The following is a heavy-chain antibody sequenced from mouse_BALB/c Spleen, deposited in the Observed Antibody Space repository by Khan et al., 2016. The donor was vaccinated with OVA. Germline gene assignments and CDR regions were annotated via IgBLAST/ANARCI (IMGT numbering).Heavy chain of an antibody. D-gene: IGHD2-13*01. CDR3: ARSLYYSDSYAMDY. CDR2: ISSTGST. V-gene: IGHV3-2*02. J-gene: IGHJ4*01. Sequence: EVQLQESGPGLVKPSQSLSLTCTVTGYSITSDYAWNWIRQFPGNKLEWMGYISSTGSTSYNPSLKSRFSITRDTSKNQFFRHLNSVTTEDTATYYCARSLYYSDSYAMDYWGQGTSVTVSS. CDR1: GYSITSDYA.